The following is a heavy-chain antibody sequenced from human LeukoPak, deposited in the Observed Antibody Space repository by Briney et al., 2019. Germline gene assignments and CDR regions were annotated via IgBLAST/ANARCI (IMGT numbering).Heavy chain of an antibody. CDR1: GFTFSNYA. D-gene: IGHD6-13*01. CDR3: ARGWIAAAALTFDY. J-gene: IGHJ4*02. Sequence: GRSLRLSCAASGFTFSNYAMYWVRPAPGKGRTWVAMAWYDETDQDYADSVKGRFSISRDNSKNTLYLQMNSLRAEDTAVYYCARGWIAAAALTFDYWGQGALVTVSA. CDR2: AWYDETDQ. V-gene: IGHV3-33*08.